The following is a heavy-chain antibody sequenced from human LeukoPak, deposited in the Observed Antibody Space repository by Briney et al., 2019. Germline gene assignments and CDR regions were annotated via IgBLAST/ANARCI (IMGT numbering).Heavy chain of an antibody. Sequence: GGSLRLSCAASGFTFSNFGIHWVRQAPGKGLEWVALISYDGGNQYYADSVKGRFTISRDNSKNTLYLQMNSLRAEDTAVYYCAKDRWELLSEGYYFDYWGQGTLVTVSS. V-gene: IGHV3-30*18. CDR3: AKDRWELLSEGYYFDY. CDR2: ISYDGGNQ. CDR1: GFTFSNFG. J-gene: IGHJ4*02. D-gene: IGHD1-26*01.